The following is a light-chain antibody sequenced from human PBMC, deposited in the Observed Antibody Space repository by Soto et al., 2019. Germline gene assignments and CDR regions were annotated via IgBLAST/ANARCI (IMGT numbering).Light chain of an antibody. CDR2: GAS. Sequence: EIVLTQSPGTLSLSPGERATLSCRASQSVSRSFLAWYQQKPGQAPRLLIYGASSRASGIPDRFSGSGSGTEFTLTISRLEPEDFAVYYCQQYSSSHLTFGQGTWWIS. CDR3: QQYSSSHLT. J-gene: IGKJ1*01. V-gene: IGKV3-20*01. CDR1: QSVSRSF.